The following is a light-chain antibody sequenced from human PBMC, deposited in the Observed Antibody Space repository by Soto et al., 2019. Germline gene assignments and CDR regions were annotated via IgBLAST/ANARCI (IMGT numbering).Light chain of an antibody. Sequence: QSALTQPASVSGSLGQSITISCTGTSSDVGGYNYVSWYQQHPGKAPQLMIYDVSNRPSGVSNRFSGSKSVNTASLNISGLQAADEAGYYCSSYTSSSPYVFGTGTKLTV. V-gene: IGLV2-14*01. CDR1: SSDVGGYNY. CDR3: SSYTSSSPYV. CDR2: DVS. J-gene: IGLJ1*01.